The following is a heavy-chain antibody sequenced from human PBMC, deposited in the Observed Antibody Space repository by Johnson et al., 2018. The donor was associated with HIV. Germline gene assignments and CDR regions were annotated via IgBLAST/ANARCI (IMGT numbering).Heavy chain of an antibody. Sequence: VQLVESGGGLVQPGGSLRLSCAASGITVGTNYMSWVRQAPGKGLEWVSVIFSVGDVYYADSVKGRFTISRDNSKNSLYLQMNSLRAEDTALYYCAKDIQPGGGPNGRHAFDIWGQGTMVTVSS. J-gene: IGHJ3*02. CDR2: IFSVGDV. D-gene: IGHD2-8*01. CDR1: GITVGTNY. CDR3: AKDIQPGGGPNGRHAFDI. V-gene: IGHV3-66*02.